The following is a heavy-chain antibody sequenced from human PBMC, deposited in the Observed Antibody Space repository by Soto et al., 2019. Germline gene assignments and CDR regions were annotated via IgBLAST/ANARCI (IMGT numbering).Heavy chain of an antibody. J-gene: IGHJ2*01. V-gene: IGHV1-2*04. CDR1: GYTITGYF. Sequence: ASVKVYCKASGYTITGYFMRWVRQDNGKGLEWMGWINPNSGGTNYAQKFQGWVTMTRDTSISTAYMELSRLRSDDTAVYYCVKNRGAGSLSNWSFASWGRGSLVTVSS. D-gene: IGHD1-26*01. CDR3: VKNRGAGSLSNWSFAS. CDR2: INPNSGGT.